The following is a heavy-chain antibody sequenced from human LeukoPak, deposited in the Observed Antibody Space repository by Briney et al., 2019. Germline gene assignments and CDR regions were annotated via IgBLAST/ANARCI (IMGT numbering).Heavy chain of an antibody. D-gene: IGHD2/OR15-2a*01. CDR3: AKVARRIGNPLSYFDY. Sequence: GGSLRLSCAASGFTFDDYGMSWVRQAPGKGLEWVSAISGSGGSTYYADSVKGRFTISRDNSKNTLYLQMNSLRAEDTAVYYCAKVARRIGNPLSYFDYWGQGTLVTVSS. CDR2: ISGSGGST. J-gene: IGHJ4*02. V-gene: IGHV3-23*01. CDR1: GFTFDDYG.